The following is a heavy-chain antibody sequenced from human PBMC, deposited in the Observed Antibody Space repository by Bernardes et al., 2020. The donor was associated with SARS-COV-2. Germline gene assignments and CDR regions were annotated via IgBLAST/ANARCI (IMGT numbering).Heavy chain of an antibody. J-gene: IGHJ4*02. Sequence: GGSLRLSCAASGFTFSSYAMSWVRQAPGKGLGWVSAIVGSGGNSYYADSAKGRFTISRDNSKNTLYLQMNSLRAEDTAVYYCAKREHYDFWSGPIDYWGQGTLVTVSS. CDR2: IVGSGGNS. V-gene: IGHV3-23*01. CDR1: GFTFSSYA. D-gene: IGHD3-3*01. CDR3: AKREHYDFWSGPIDY.